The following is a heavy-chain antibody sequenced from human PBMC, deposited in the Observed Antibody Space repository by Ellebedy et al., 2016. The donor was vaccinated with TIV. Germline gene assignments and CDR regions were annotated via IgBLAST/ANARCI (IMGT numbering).Heavy chain of an antibody. CDR3: AEGRSGWYYFDY. D-gene: IGHD6-19*01. CDR2: INQSGSA. J-gene: IGHJ4*02. V-gene: IGHV4-34*01. Sequence: GSLRLSCGVYGGSFTGYYYSWIRQPPGKGLEWIGEINQSGSATYNPSLKGRVTISADMSKNQFSLRLSSVTVADTAVYYCAEGRSGWYYFDYWGQGTPVTVSS. CDR1: GGSFTGYY.